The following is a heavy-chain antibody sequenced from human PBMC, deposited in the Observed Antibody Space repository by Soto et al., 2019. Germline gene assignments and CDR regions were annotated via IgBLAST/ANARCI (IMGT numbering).Heavy chain of an antibody. CDR3: ARDAPRIAAAGTPPLDYYYYGMDV. J-gene: IGHJ6*02. Sequence: SVKVSCKASGGTFISYAISWVRQAPGQGLEWMGGIIPIFGTANYAQKFQGRVTITADESTSTASMELSSLRTEDTAVYYCARDAPRIAAAGTPPLDYYYYGMDVWGQGTTVTVSS. CDR1: GGTFISYA. D-gene: IGHD6-13*01. V-gene: IGHV1-69*13. CDR2: IIPIFGTA.